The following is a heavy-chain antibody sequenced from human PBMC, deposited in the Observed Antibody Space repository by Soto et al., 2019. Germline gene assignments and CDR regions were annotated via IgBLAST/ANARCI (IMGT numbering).Heavy chain of an antibody. CDR2: IYSGGST. CDR3: ARDVESSGRLEYFQH. CDR1: GFTVSSNY. D-gene: IGHD3-22*01. J-gene: IGHJ1*01. V-gene: IGHV3-53*01. Sequence: EVQLVESGGGLIQPGGSRRLSCAASGFTVSSNYMSWVRQAPGKGLEWVSVIYSGGSTYYADSVKGRFTISRDNSKNTLYLQMNSLRAEDTAVYYCARDVESSGRLEYFQHWGQGTLVTVSS.